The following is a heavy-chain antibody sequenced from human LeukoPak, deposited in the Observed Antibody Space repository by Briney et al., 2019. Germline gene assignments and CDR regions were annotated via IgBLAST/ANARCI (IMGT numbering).Heavy chain of an antibody. D-gene: IGHD6-19*01. CDR1: GFTFSSYA. V-gene: IGHV3-30*04. CDR2: ISYDGSNK. CDR3: ARDGRIAVIYYFDY. J-gene: IGHJ4*02. Sequence: GGALRLSCAASGFTFSSYAMHWVRQAPGEGLEWVAVISYDGSNKYDADSVKGRFTISRDNSKNTLYLQMNSLRAEDTAVYYCARDGRIAVIYYFDYWGQGTLVTVSS.